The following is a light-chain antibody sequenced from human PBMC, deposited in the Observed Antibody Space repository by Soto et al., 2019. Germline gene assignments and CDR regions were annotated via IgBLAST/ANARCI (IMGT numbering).Light chain of an antibody. CDR3: CSYTGSLVV. V-gene: IGLV2-11*01. CDR2: DVT. J-gene: IGLJ2*01. Sequence: QSALTQPRSVSGSPGQSVTISCTGTSSDVGGYNYVSWYQQHPGKAPKLIIYDVTKRPSGVPDRFSGSKSGNTASLTISGLQAEDEADYYCCSYTGSLVVFGGGTKLTVL. CDR1: SSDVGGYNY.